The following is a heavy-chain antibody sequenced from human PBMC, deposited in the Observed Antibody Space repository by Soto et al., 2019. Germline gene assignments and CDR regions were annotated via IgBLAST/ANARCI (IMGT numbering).Heavy chain of an antibody. J-gene: IGHJ6*02. CDR2: ISYGGSNK. D-gene: IGHD2-2*02. V-gene: IGHV3-30-3*01. CDR1: GFTFSSYA. Sequence: SGGSLRLSCAASGFTFSSYAMHWVRQAPGKGLEWVAVISYGGSNKYYADSVKGRFTISRDDPQKSLFLQMDSLRPEDTAVYFCAKDWDGFTVTGYTYGMDVWGQGATVTVSS. CDR3: AKDWDGFTVTGYTYGMDV.